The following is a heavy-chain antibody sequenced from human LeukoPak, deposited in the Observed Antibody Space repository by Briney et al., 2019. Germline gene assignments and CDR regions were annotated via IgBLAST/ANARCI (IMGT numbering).Heavy chain of an antibody. CDR2: IKQDGSEK. CDR3: ARDTGNYLDAFDI. Sequence: PGGSLRLSCVASGFTFSNYWMSWVRQAPGKGLEWVANIKQDGSEKYYVDSVKGRFTISRDNAKKSLYLQMNSLGAEDTAVYYCARDTGNYLDAFDICGQGTMVTVSS. V-gene: IGHV3-7*01. D-gene: IGHD1-7*01. J-gene: IGHJ3*02. CDR1: GFTFSNYW.